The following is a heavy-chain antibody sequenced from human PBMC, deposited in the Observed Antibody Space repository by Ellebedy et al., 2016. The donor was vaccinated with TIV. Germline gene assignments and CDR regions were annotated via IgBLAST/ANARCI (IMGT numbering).Heavy chain of an antibody. V-gene: IGHV5-10-1*01. CDR1: GYSFTSYW. J-gene: IGHJ5*02. CDR2: IDPSDSYT. CDR3: ARHEITMIVVVT. D-gene: IGHD3-22*01. Sequence: GESLKISCKGSGYSFTSYWISWVRQMPGKGLEWMGRIDPSDSYTNYSPSFQGHVTISADKSISTAYLQWSSLKASDTAMYYCARHEITMIVVVTWGQGTLVTVSS.